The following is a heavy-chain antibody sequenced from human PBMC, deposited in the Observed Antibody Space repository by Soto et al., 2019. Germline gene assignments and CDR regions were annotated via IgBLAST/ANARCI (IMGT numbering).Heavy chain of an antibody. J-gene: IGHJ3*01. V-gene: IGHV3-53*01. CDR2: LYDVDGS. D-gene: IGHD1-1*01. CDR3: ATWHEREHAFDV. Sequence: DAQLVESGGGLIQPGESLRLSCAAFGLTISGKKYVAWVRQAPGKGLEWVSALYDVDGSFYADSVTGRFTTCSDSSKTTVYLQMNDLRPDDTAVYYCATWHEREHAFDVWGQGTTVTISS. CDR1: GLTISGKKY.